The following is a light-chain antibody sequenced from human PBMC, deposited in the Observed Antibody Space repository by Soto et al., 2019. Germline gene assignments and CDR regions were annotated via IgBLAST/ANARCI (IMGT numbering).Light chain of an antibody. J-gene: IGKJ1*01. CDR2: GAS. CDR3: QQYGSSGT. Sequence: VVRSQSLRALSLSPGERATLSCRASQSVSNNYSAWYQQTPGQAPRLLNCGASSRATSIPDRCSGSGCGKVFTLTISIQADDDFAVYYWQQYGSSGTFGQGTKVDIK. CDR1: QSVSNNY. V-gene: IGKV3-20*01.